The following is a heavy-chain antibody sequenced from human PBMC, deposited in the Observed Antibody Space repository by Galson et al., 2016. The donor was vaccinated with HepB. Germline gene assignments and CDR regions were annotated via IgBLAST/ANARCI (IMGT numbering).Heavy chain of an antibody. Sequence: SLRLSCAASGFTFSSYGMNWVRQAPGKGLEGVSYISGSSTIYYADSVKGRFNISRDNAKNSLHLQMNSLRDEDTAVYYCARRLDSWGQGTLVTVSS. CDR3: ARRLDS. V-gene: IGHV3-48*02. CDR1: GFTFSSYG. CDR2: ISGSSTI. J-gene: IGHJ4*02.